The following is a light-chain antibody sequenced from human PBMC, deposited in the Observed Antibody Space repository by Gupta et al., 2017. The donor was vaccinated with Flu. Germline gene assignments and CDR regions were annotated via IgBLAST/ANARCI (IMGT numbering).Light chain of an antibody. Sequence: DIQMTQSPSSLSASVGDRVTITCQASQDISNYLNWYQQKLGEAPKLLIYDAANLETGVPSRFSGSGSATYFTLTICSLQPEDIATYYCQQDDNVPLTFGGGTKVE. CDR3: QQDDNVPLT. V-gene: IGKV1-33*01. CDR1: QDISNY. CDR2: DAA. J-gene: IGKJ4*01.